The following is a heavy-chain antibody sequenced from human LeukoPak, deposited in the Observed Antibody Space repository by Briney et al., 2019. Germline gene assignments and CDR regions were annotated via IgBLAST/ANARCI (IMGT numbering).Heavy chain of an antibody. Sequence: PSETLSLTCTVSGASISSSNYYCGWIRQPPGKGREWTGSIYYSGSTYYNPSLKSRVTISVDTSKNQFSLKLSSVTAADTAVYYCARVEGRGYSYGYYYYYYMDVWGKGTTVTVSS. D-gene: IGHD5-18*01. CDR1: GASISSSNYY. CDR2: IYYSGST. V-gene: IGHV4-39*07. J-gene: IGHJ6*03. CDR3: ARVEGRGYSYGYYYYYYMDV.